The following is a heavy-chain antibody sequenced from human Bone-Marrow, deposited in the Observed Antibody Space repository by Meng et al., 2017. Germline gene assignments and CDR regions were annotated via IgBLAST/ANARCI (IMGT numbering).Heavy chain of an antibody. V-gene: IGHV4-34*01. CDR3: ARGPTTMAHDFDY. D-gene: IGHD4-11*01. CDR2: INHSGST. Sequence: LQPWGEGLLKPSETLSLTCVVSGGSFSDYYWSWIRQPPGKGLEWIGEINHSGSTNYNPSLESRATISVDTSQNNLSLKLSSVTAADSAVYYCARGPTTMAHDFDYWGQGTLVTVSS. J-gene: IGHJ4*02. CDR1: GGSFSDYY.